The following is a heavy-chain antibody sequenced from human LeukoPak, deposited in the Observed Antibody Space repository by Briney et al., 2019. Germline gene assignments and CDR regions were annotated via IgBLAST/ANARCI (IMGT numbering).Heavy chain of an antibody. J-gene: IGHJ6*02. CDR3: ARDRRYFDLGYGMDV. D-gene: IGHD3-9*01. CDR2: IYSGGST. Sequence: QTGGSLGLSCAASGFTVSSNYMSWVRQAPGKGLEWVSVIYSGGSTYYADSVKGRFTISRDNSKNTLYLQMNSLRAEDTAVYYCARDRRYFDLGYGMDVWGQGTTVTVSS. CDR1: GFTVSSNY. V-gene: IGHV3-66*01.